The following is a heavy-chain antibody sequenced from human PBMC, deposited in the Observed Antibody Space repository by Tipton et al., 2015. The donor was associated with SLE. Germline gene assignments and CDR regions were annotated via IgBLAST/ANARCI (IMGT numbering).Heavy chain of an antibody. CDR1: GGSISSYY. D-gene: IGHD3-22*01. J-gene: IGHJ4*02. Sequence: TLSLTCTVSGGSISSYYWSWIRQPPGKGLEWIGHIYYSGSTNYNPSLKSRVTISVDTSKNQFSLKLSSVTAADTAVYYCARRLGSSGFDYWGQGTLVTVSS. CDR2: IYYSGST. CDR3: ARRLGSSGFDY. V-gene: IGHV4-59*08.